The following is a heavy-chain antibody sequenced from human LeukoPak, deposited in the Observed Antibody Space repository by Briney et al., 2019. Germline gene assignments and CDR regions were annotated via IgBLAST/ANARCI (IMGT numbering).Heavy chain of an antibody. V-gene: IGHV3-13*01. J-gene: IGHJ2*01. D-gene: IGHD6-13*01. Sequence: GGSLRLSCAASGFTFSSYDIHWVRQATGKGLEWVSGIGTAGEIYYPGSVKGRFTISRENAKNSLYLQMNSLRAGDTSVYYCARAAYSSTWYSRYFDLWGRGTLVTVSS. CDR2: IGTAGEI. CDR1: GFTFSSYD. CDR3: ARAAYSSTWYSRYFDL.